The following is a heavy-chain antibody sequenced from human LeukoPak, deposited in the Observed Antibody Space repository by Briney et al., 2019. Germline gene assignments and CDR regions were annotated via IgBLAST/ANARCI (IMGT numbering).Heavy chain of an antibody. CDR1: GSTFRSYG. CDR3: AQDSYYYYIGV. J-gene: IGHJ6*03. CDR2: IGYDGSNK. V-gene: IGHV3-30*02. Sequence: GGSLRLSCAAPGSTFRSYGMHWVRQAPGKGLEWVTFIGYDGSNKYYTDSVKGRFTISRDNSKNTLYLQMNSLRAEDTAIYYCAQDSYYYYIGVWGKGTTVTVSS.